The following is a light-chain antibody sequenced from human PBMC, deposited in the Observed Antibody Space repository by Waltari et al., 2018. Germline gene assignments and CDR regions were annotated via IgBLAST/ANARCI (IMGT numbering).Light chain of an antibody. Sequence: QSVLTQPPSVSGAPGQRVTISCTGSSSNIGAGHDVHWYQQLPGTAPKLLSYGNSKRPAGGPDRFSGSKAGTSASLAIAGLQAEDEADYCCQSYNSSLSGGVFGGGTKLTVL. CDR3: QSYNSSLSGGV. J-gene: IGLJ2*01. CDR1: SSNIGAGHD. V-gene: IGLV1-40*01. CDR2: GNS.